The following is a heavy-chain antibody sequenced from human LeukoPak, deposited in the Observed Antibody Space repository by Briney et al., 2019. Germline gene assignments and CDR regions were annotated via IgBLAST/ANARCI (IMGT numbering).Heavy chain of an antibody. V-gene: IGHV4-4*07. CDR2: INTSGNT. J-gene: IGHJ5*02. CDR3: ARLRGWFDP. D-gene: IGHD3-16*01. Sequence: SETLSLTCIVSGGSISNYYWSWIRQPAGKGLQWIGRINTSGNTNYNPSLKSRVTISVDTSKNQFSLKLSSVTAADTAVYYCARLRGWFDPWGQGTLVTVSS. CDR1: GGSISNYY.